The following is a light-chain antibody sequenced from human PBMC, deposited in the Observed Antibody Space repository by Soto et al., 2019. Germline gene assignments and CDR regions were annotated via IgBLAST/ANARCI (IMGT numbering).Light chain of an antibody. V-gene: IGKV1-8*01. J-gene: IGKJ4*01. CDR1: QGISSY. Sequence: AIRMTQSPSSLSASTGDRVTITCRASQGISSYLAWYQQKPGKAPKLLIYAASTLQSGVPSRFSGSGSGTDFTLTISRLQSEDFATYYCQQYYSYPLLTFGGGTKVEIK. CDR2: AAS. CDR3: QQYYSYPLLT.